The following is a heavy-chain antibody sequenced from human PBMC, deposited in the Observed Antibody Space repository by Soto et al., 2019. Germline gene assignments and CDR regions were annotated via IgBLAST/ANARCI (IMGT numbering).Heavy chain of an antibody. CDR3: AHRVLRTVFGLVTTTAIFLDF. V-gene: IGHV2-5*02. Sequence: QITLNESGPTVVRPTETLTLTCRFSGFSLTTSGVGVGWIRQSPGKAPEWLALIYWDDDKRYSASLKSRLTITKDTSKNQVVLTVSDLDPTDRATYYCAHRVLRTVFGLVTTTAIFLDFWGPGTPVAVSS. CDR1: GFSLTTSGVG. CDR2: IYWDDDK. J-gene: IGHJ4*02. D-gene: IGHD3-3*01.